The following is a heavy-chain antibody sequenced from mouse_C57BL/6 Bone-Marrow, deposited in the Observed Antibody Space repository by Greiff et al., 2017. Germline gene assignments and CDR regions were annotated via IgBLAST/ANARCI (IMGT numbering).Heavy chain of an antibody. Sequence: VKLMESGAELVRPGTSVKMSCKASGYTFTNYWIGWAKQRPGHGLEWIGDIYPGGGYTNYNEKVKGKATLTADKSSSTAYMQFSSLTSEDSAIYYCARGDSSGYGFAYWGQGTLVTVSA. J-gene: IGHJ3*01. D-gene: IGHD3-2*02. CDR1: GYTFTNYW. CDR3: ARGDSSGYGFAY. V-gene: IGHV1-63*01. CDR2: IYPGGGYT.